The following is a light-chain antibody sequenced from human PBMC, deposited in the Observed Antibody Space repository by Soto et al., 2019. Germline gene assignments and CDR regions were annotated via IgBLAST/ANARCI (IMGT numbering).Light chain of an antibody. CDR3: QQTDSFPRT. CDR2: AAS. CDR1: QSISSY. V-gene: IGKV1-39*01. Sequence: DIQMTQSPSSLSASVGDRVTITCRSSQSISSYLNWYQQKPWKAPNLLMYAASSLQSGVPSRFSDSGSGTDFALTISSLQRDDFATYYCQQTDSFPRTFGQGTKVDIK. J-gene: IGKJ1*01.